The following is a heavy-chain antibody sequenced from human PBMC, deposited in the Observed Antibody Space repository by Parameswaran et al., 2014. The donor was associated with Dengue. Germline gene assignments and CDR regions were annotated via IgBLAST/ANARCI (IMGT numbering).Heavy chain of an antibody. Sequence: RWIRQPPGKGLEWIGEINHSGSTNYNPSLKSRVTISVDTSKNQFSLKLSSVTAADTAVYYCARGVEYSSGRPYYGMDVWGQGTTVTVSS. D-gene: IGHD6-19*01. J-gene: IGHJ6*02. V-gene: IGHV4-34*01. CDR3: ARGVEYSSGRPYYGMDV. CDR2: INHSGST.